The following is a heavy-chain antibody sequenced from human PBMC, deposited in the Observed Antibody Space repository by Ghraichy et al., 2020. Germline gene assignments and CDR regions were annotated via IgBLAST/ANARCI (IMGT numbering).Heavy chain of an antibody. CDR3: ARALSGWYSFDY. D-gene: IGHD6-19*01. CDR2: IKQDGSEK. CDR1: GFTFSSYW. V-gene: IGHV3-7*03. Sequence: GGSLRLSCAASGFTFSSYWMSWVRQAPGKGLEWVANIKQDGSEKYYVDSVKGRFTISRDNAKNSLSLQMNSLRAGDTALYYCARALSGWYSFDYWGQGSLVTVSS. J-gene: IGHJ4*02.